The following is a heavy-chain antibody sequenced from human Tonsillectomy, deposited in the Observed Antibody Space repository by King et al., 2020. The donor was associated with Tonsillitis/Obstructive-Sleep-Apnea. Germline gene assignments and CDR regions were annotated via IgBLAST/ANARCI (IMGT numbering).Heavy chain of an antibody. Sequence: QLVQSGAEVKKPGASVKVSCKASGYTFTSYAMHWVRQAPGQRLEWMGWINADNGNTKYSQKFQGRVTITRDTSASTAYMELSSLRSEDTAVYYCASSYSGSLEDYFDYWGQGTLVTVSS. V-gene: IGHV1-3*01. J-gene: IGHJ4*02. CDR3: ASSYSGSLEDYFDY. CDR2: INADNGNT. CDR1: GYTFTSYA. D-gene: IGHD1-26*01.